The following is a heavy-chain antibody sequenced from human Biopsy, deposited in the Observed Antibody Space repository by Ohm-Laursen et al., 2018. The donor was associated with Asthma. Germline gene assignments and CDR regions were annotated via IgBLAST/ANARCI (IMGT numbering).Heavy chain of an antibody. J-gene: IGHJ6*02. CDR2: LSVYNGNT. CDR3: ARAVDYSHYYGIDV. Sequence: GASVKVSCKTSGYTFNSAGITWVRQAPGQGLEWMGWLSVYNGNTKVAQKLQDRVTMITDTSMSTAYMELRSLRSDDTAVYFCARAVDYSHYYGIDVWGQGTTVTVS. CDR1: GYTFNSAG. V-gene: IGHV1-18*01. D-gene: IGHD3-10*01.